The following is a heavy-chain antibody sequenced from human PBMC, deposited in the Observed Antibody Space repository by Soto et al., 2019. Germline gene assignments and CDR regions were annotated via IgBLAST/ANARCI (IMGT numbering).Heavy chain of an antibody. CDR3: ARYGSFGGVIVAPTHDAFDI. J-gene: IGHJ3*02. D-gene: IGHD3-16*02. CDR1: GGSISSGGYY. V-gene: IGHV4-31*01. Sequence: SETLSLTCTVSGGSISSGGYYWSWIRQHPGKGLEWIGYIYYSGSTYYNPSLKSQVTISVDTSKNQFSLKLSSVTVADTAVYYCARYGSFGGVIVAPTHDAFDIWGQGTMVTVSS. CDR2: IYYSGST.